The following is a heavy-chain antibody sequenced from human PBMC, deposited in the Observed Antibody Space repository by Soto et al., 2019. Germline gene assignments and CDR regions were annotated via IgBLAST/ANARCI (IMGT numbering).Heavy chain of an antibody. D-gene: IGHD3-10*01. CDR3: SQRLRDYGSGRERANYFEP. J-gene: IGHJ5*02. CDR1: GFSLSTTGVG. Sequence: QITLKESGPTLVRPTQTLTLTCTFSGFSLSTTGVGVGWIRQPPGKALEWLALIYWDDDKRYSPSLKSRLTITKHTSKNAVILTTTNMPPVDTATYYCSQRLRDYGSGRERANYFEPWGQGTLVTVSS. V-gene: IGHV2-5*02. CDR2: IYWDDDK.